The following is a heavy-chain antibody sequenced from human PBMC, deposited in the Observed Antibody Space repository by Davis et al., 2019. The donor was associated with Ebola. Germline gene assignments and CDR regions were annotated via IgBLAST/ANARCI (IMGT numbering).Heavy chain of an antibody. Sequence: GESLKISCAASGFTFSSYSMNWVRQAPGKGLEWVSSISSSSSYIYYADSVKGRFTISRDNAKNSLYLQMNSLRAEDTAVYYCARDGYGGYFDYWGQGTLVTVSS. D-gene: IGHD1-26*01. CDR3: ARDGYGGYFDY. J-gene: IGHJ4*02. CDR2: ISSSSSYI. V-gene: IGHV3-21*01. CDR1: GFTFSSYS.